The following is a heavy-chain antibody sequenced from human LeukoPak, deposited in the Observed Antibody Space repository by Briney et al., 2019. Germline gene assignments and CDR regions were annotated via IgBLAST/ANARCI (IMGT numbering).Heavy chain of an antibody. V-gene: IGHV4-39*01. J-gene: IGHJ4*02. Sequence: SETLSLTCTVSGGSISSNTYFWAWIRQPPGKGLEWIGTIYYSGSTYYNPSLNSRVTTSVDTSKNQFSLKVTSVTAADTAVYYCARLAYCSGGSCHHDYWGRGTLVTVSS. D-gene: IGHD2-15*01. CDR2: IYYSGST. CDR1: GGSISSNTYF. CDR3: ARLAYCSGGSCHHDY.